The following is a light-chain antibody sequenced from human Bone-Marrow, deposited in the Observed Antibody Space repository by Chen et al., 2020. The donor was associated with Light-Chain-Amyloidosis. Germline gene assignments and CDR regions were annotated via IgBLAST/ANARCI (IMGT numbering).Light chain of an antibody. J-gene: IGLJ3*02. CDR3: QVWDRSSDRPV. V-gene: IGLV3-21*02. CDR2: DDS. CDR1: NIGSTS. Sequence: SYVLTQPSSESVAPGQTAKIACGGNNIGSTSVHWYQQTPGQAPLLIVYDDSYRPSGIPERLSGSNSGNTATLTISRVEAGDEADYYCQVWDRSSDRPVFGGGTKLTVL.